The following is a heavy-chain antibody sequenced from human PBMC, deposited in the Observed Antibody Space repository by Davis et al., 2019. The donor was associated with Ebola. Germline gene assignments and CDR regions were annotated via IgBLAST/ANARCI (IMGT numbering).Heavy chain of an antibody. V-gene: IGHV3-11*04. D-gene: IGHD4-23*01. CDR3: AQQLGDYGGNALRY. Sequence: GESLKIPCAASGFTFSDYYMSWIRQAPGKGLEWVSYISSSGSTIYYADPVKGRFTIPRDDAKKSLYLQMDSLRAEDTAVYYCAQQLGDYGGNALRYWGQGTLVTVSS. CDR2: ISSSGSTI. J-gene: IGHJ4*02. CDR1: GFTFSDYY.